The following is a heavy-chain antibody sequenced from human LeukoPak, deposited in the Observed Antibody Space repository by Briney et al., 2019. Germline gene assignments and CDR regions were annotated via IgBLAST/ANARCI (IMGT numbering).Heavy chain of an antibody. CDR1: GFTFSSYG. D-gene: IGHD3-16*02. CDR3: ARGSPWGSYRYNLDY. J-gene: IGHJ4*02. Sequence: GGSLRLSCAASGFTFSSYGMHWVRQAPGKGLEWVAVIWYDGSNKYYADSVKGRFTISRDNSKNTLYLQMNSLRAEDTAVYYCARGSPWGSYRYNLDYWGQGILVTVSS. CDR2: IWYDGSNK. V-gene: IGHV3-33*01.